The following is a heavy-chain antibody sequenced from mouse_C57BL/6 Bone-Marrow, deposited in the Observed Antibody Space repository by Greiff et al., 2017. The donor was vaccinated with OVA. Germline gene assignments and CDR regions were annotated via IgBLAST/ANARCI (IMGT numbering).Heavy chain of an antibody. J-gene: IGHJ3*01. V-gene: IGHV1-64*01. Sequence: QVQLQQSGAELVKPGASVKLSCKASGYTFTSYWMHWVKQRPGQGLEWIGMIHPNSGSTNYNEKFKSKATLTVDKSSSTAYMQLSSLTSEDSAVYYCARVRDGAWFAYWGQGTLVTVSA. CDR1: GYTFTSYW. CDR3: ARVRDGAWFAY. D-gene: IGHD2-3*01. CDR2: IHPNSGST.